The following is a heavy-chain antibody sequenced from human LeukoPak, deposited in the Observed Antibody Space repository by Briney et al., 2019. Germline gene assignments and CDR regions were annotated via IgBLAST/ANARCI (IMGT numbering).Heavy chain of an antibody. CDR3: VRDLSGMDV. J-gene: IGHJ6*02. Sequence: GGSLRLSCLASGFTVTNYAMHWVRQAPGKGLDYVLVLYSRGTSTYYADSVKGRFTVSRDSSKNTLYLQMSSLRIEDTAIYYCVRDLSGMDVWGRGTTVTVSS. D-gene: IGHD3-16*02. CDR1: GFTVTNYA. CDR2: LYSRGTST. V-gene: IGHV3-64D*06.